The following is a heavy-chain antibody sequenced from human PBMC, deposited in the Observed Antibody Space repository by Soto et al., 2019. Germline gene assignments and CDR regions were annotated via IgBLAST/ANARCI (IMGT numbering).Heavy chain of an antibody. V-gene: IGHV3-21*06. Sequence: GGSLRLSCAASGFTFSSYSMNWVRQAPGKGLEWVSSISSSSSYKYYADSVKGRFTISRDNAKNSLYLQMNSLGAEDTAVYYCARDPFMITLGGVMPEAFDIWGQGTMVTVSS. CDR2: ISSSSSYK. CDR3: ARDPFMITLGGVMPEAFDI. D-gene: IGHD3-16*01. CDR1: GFTFSSYS. J-gene: IGHJ3*02.